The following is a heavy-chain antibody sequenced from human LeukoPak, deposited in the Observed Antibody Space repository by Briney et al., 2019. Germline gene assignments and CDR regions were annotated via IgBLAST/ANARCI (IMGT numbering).Heavy chain of an antibody. CDR2: IIPIFGTA. CDR1: GGTFSSYA. J-gene: IGHJ4*02. V-gene: IGHV1-69*13. CDR3: VRGAGYTAMADY. Sequence: SVKVSCKASGGTFSSYAISWVRQAPGQGLEWMGGIIPIFGTANYAQKFQGRVTITADESTSTAYMELSSLRSEDTAVYYCVRGAGYTAMADYWGQGTLVTVSS. D-gene: IGHD5-18*01.